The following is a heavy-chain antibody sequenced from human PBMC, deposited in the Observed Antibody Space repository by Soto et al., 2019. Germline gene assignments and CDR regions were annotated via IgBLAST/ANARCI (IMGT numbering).Heavy chain of an antibody. J-gene: IGHJ4*02. CDR3: VRHTYDILTFDY. CDR1: GGSISSSSYY. CDR2: IYYSGST. Sequence: SETLSLTCTVSGGSISSSSYYWGWIRQPPGKGLEWIGSIYYSGSTYYNPSLKSRVTISVDTSKNQFSLKLSSVTAADTAVYYCVRHTYDILTFDYWGQGTLVTVSS. D-gene: IGHD3-9*01. V-gene: IGHV4-39*01.